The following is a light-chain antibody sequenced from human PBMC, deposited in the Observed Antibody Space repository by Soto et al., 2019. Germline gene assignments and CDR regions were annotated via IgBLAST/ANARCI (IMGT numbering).Light chain of an antibody. J-gene: IGKJ3*01. CDR3: LQDYNYPLT. Sequence: AIQMTPSPSSLSASVGDRVTITCRASQGIRNDLGWYQQKPGKATKLLIYAASSLQSGVPSRFSASGSGTDFTLTTSSLQPEDFATYYCLQDYNYPLTFGPGTKVDI. CDR2: AAS. V-gene: IGKV1-6*01. CDR1: QGIRND.